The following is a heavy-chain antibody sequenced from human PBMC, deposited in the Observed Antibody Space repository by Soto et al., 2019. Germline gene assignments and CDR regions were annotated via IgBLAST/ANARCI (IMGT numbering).Heavy chain of an antibody. CDR1: GGTFSSYA. J-gene: IGHJ4*02. CDR2: IIPIFGTA. V-gene: IGHV1-69*13. D-gene: IGHD4-17*01. CDR3: ARMNDYGDPHFDY. Sequence: GASVKVSCKASGGTFSSYAISWVRQAPGQGLEWMGGIIPIFGTANYAQKFQGRVTITADESTSTAYMELSSLRSEDTAVYCCARMNDYGDPHFDYWGQGTLVTVSS.